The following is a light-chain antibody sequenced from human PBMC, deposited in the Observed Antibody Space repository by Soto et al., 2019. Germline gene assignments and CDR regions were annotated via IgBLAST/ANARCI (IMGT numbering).Light chain of an antibody. CDR2: GSY. Sequence: EIVLTQSPGTLSLSPGERATLSCRASQSVTSNYLAWYQQKHGQAPRLLIFGSYRRATGIPDRFSGSVSGTEFTLTINTLEPEDFVVYYCQLYGSSTLYTFGQGTKLEIK. CDR3: QLYGSSTLYT. J-gene: IGKJ2*01. V-gene: IGKV3-20*01. CDR1: QSVTSNY.